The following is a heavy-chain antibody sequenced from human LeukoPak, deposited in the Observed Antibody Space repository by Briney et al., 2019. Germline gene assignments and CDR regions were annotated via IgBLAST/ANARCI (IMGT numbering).Heavy chain of an antibody. CDR3: ARHASVDGNWPRPLDY. V-gene: IGHV4-39*01. J-gene: IGHJ4*02. Sequence: SETLSLTCTVSGGSISSSPYYWGWIRQPPGKGLEWIGNNSYSGSTYYNPSLKTRVTISVDTSKNQFSLKLTSVTAADTAVYYCARHASVDGNWPRPLDYWGQGSLVTVSS. CDR1: GGSISSSPYY. D-gene: IGHD6-19*01. CDR2: NSYSGST.